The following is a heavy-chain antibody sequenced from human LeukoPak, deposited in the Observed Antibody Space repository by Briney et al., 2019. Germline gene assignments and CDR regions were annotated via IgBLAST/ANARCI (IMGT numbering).Heavy chain of an antibody. D-gene: IGHD3-22*01. CDR2: IRSRAYGGTT. Sequence: GGSLRLSCTASGFTFGDFAMSWVRQAPGKGLEWVGFIRSRAYGGTTEFAASVKGRFTISGDDSKSIAHLQMNSLKTEDTAVYYCSRDYYDSSGYTRDRAFDIWGQGTMVTVSS. CDR1: GFTFGDFA. CDR3: SRDYYDSSGYTRDRAFDI. J-gene: IGHJ3*02. V-gene: IGHV3-49*04.